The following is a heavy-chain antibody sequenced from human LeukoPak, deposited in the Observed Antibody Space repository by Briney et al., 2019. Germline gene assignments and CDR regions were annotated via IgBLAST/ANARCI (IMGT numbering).Heavy chain of an antibody. CDR1: GYTFTSYG. D-gene: IGHD3-10*01. Sequence: ASVKVSCKASGYTFTSYGISWVRQAPGQGLEWMGWISAYNGNTNYAQKLQGRVTMATDTSTSTAYMELRSLRSDDTAVYYCRITMVRGVIQFDYWGQGTLVTVSS. J-gene: IGHJ4*02. CDR2: ISAYNGNT. CDR3: RITMVRGVIQFDY. V-gene: IGHV1-18*01.